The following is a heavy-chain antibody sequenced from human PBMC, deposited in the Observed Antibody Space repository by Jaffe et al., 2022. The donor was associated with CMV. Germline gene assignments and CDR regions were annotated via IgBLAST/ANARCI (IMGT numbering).Heavy chain of an antibody. CDR1: GGTFSSYA. CDR3: ARDPLYCSGGSCWPEYFQH. V-gene: IGHV1-69*09. J-gene: IGHJ1*01. D-gene: IGHD2-15*01. CDR2: IIPILGIA. Sequence: QVQLVQSGAEVKKPGSSVKVSCKASGGTFSSYAISWVRQAPGQGLEWMGRIIPILGIANYAQKFQGRVTITADKSTSTAYMELSSLRSEDTAVYYCARDPLYCSGGSCWPEYFQHWGQGTLVTVSS.